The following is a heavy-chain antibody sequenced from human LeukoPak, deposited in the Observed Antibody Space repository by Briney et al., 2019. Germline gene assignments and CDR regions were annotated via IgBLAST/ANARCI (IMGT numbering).Heavy chain of an antibody. CDR1: GGSFSGYY. Sequence: PSETLSLTCAVYGGSFSGYYWSWIRQPPGKGLEWIGKINHSGSTNYNPSLKSRVTISVDTSKNQFSLKLSSVTAADTAVYYCARGNFWSGYSYWGQGTLVTVSS. V-gene: IGHV4-34*01. CDR2: INHSGST. J-gene: IGHJ4*02. CDR3: ARGNFWSGYSY. D-gene: IGHD3-3*01.